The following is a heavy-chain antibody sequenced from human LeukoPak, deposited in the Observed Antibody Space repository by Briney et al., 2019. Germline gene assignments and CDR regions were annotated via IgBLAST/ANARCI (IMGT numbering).Heavy chain of an antibody. Sequence: PGGSLRLSCAASGFTFNNYAMNWVRQAPGKGLERVSHISPSGDSTYYADSVKGRFTISRDSSKNTLSLQMNSLRAEDTAVYYCAKIPKGGYFDYWGQGTLVTVSS. D-gene: IGHD2-2*01. J-gene: IGHJ4*02. CDR1: GFTFNNYA. CDR3: AKIPKGGYFDY. CDR2: ISPSGDST. V-gene: IGHV3-23*01.